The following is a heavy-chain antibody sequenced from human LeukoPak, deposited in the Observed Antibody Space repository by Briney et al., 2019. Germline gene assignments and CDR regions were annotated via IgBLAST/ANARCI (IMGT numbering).Heavy chain of an antibody. CDR3: TKGRGI. J-gene: IGHJ4*02. Sequence: GTLSLTCAVAGGSIGSSNWWSGGRQAPGRGLEWIGEIDHSGSTNYNPSLKSRVTISVDKSKNQFSLKLSSVTAADTAVYYCTKGRGIWGQGTLVTVSS. CDR2: IDHSGST. CDR1: GGSIGSSNW. D-gene: IGHD3-10*01. V-gene: IGHV4-4*02.